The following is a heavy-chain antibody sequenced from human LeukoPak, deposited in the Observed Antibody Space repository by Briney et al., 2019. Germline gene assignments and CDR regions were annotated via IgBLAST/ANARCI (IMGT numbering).Heavy chain of an antibody. CDR1: GFTFSSYS. J-gene: IGHJ4*02. CDR2: ISSSSSYI. D-gene: IGHD3-22*01. V-gene: IGHV3-21*01. Sequence: GGSLRLSCAASGFTFSSYSMNWVRQAPGKGLEWVSSISSSSSYIYYADSVKGRFTISRDNAKNSLYLQMTSLRAEDTAVYYCARDGLYYDSSGYYYDYFDYWGQGTLVIVSS. CDR3: ARDGLYYDSSGYYYDYFDY.